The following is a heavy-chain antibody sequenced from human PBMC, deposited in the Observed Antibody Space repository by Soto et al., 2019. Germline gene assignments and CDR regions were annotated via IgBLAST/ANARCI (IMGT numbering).Heavy chain of an antibody. D-gene: IGHD5-18*01. V-gene: IGHV3-53*01. Sequence: GGSLRLSCAASGFTVSSNYMSWVRQAPGKGLEWVSVIYSGGSTYYADSVKGRFTISRDNSKNTLHLQMNSLRAEDTAVYYCANRDTSMVTRYYYGMDVWGQGTTVTVS. CDR3: ANRDTSMVTRYYYGMDV. J-gene: IGHJ6*02. CDR2: IYSGGST. CDR1: GFTVSSNY.